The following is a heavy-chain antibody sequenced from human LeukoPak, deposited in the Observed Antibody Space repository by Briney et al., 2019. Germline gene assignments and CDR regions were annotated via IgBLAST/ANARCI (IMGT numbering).Heavy chain of an antibody. V-gene: IGHV4-59*01. Sequence: SETLSLTRTVSGGSISSYYWSWIRQPPGKGLEWIGYIYYSGSTNYNPSLKSRVTISVDTSKNQFSLKLSSVTAADTAVYYCARVYYDSSDAFDIWGQGTMVTVSS. CDR3: ARVYYDSSDAFDI. J-gene: IGHJ3*02. CDR1: GGSISSYY. CDR2: IYYSGST. D-gene: IGHD3-22*01.